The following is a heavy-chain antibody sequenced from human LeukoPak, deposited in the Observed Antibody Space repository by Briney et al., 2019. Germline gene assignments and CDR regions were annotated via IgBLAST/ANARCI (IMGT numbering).Heavy chain of an antibody. CDR3: ATIGGEGGFLHY. Sequence: SETLSLTCAVYGGSFNGYYCSWIRQAPGKGLEWIGEINYSGRTSYNPSLKSRVTISLDTTKNQFSLNLTSVTAADTAVYYCATIGGEGGFLHYWGQGALVAVSS. V-gene: IGHV4-34*01. CDR2: INYSGRT. J-gene: IGHJ4*02. D-gene: IGHD1-26*01. CDR1: GGSFNGYY.